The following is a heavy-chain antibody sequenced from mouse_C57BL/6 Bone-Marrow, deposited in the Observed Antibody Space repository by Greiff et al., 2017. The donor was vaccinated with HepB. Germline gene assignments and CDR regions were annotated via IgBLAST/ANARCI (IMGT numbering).Heavy chain of an antibody. Sequence: EVKVDESGGGLVKPGGSLKLSCAASGFTFSSYTMSRVRQTPEKRLEWVATISGGGGNTYYPDSVKGRFTISRDNAKNTLYLQMSSLRSEDTALYYCARHGYYYGSSYVDYFDYWGQGTTLTVSS. CDR2: ISGGGGNT. CDR1: GFTFSSYT. V-gene: IGHV5-9*01. CDR3: ARHGYYYGSSYVDYFDY. J-gene: IGHJ2*01. D-gene: IGHD1-1*01.